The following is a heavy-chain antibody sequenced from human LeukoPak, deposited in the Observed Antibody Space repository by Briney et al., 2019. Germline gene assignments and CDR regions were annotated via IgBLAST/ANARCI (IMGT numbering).Heavy chain of an antibody. J-gene: IGHJ1*01. Sequence: ASVKVSCKASGYTFTSYDINWVRQATGQGLEWMGWMNPNSANTGFAQNFQGRITLSRDTSIGTAYMELSSLRSEDTAVYYCAVKSFYYDSSGYYWTYFHHWGQGTLVTVSS. V-gene: IGHV1-8*03. CDR2: MNPNSANT. D-gene: IGHD3-22*01. CDR3: AVKSFYYDSSGYYWTYFHH. CDR1: GYTFTSYD.